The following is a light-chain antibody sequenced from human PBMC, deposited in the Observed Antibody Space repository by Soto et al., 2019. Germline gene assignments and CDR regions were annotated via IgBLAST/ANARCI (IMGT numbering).Light chain of an antibody. J-gene: IGKJ1*01. CDR3: HQYGSSPAT. CDR1: QSVSSSY. V-gene: IGKV3-20*01. Sequence: EIVLTQSPGTLSLSPWERATLSCRASQSVSSSYLAWYQQRRGQAPRLLIYGATSRATGIPDRFSGSGSGTDFTLTSTRLDPEDFAVYYCHQYGSSPATFGQGTKVEIK. CDR2: GAT.